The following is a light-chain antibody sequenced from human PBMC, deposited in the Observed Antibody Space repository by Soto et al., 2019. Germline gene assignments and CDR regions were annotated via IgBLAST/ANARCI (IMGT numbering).Light chain of an antibody. Sequence: IVLTQSPGTLSLSPGERATLSCRASQSVNRNYLAWYLQKPGQAPSLLNYNASSRATGIPDRFSGSGSGADLALPIHVFEPEDVAVFSCQQYGNSPYTFGHGTRVDIK. V-gene: IGKV3-20*01. CDR3: QQYGNSPYT. CDR1: QSVNRNY. J-gene: IGKJ1*01. CDR2: NAS.